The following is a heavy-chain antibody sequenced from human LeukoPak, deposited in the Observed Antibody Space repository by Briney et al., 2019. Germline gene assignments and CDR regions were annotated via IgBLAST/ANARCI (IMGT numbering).Heavy chain of an antibody. J-gene: IGHJ2*01. CDR1: GGSISSYY. CDR3: ARVPGYFDL. Sequence: SETLSLTCTVSGGSISSYYWSWIRQPPGKGLEWIGYIYYSGSTNYNPSLKSRVTISVDTSKNQFSLKLSSVTAADTAVYYCARVPGYFDLWGRGTLVTVSS. V-gene: IGHV4-59*01. CDR2: IYYSGST.